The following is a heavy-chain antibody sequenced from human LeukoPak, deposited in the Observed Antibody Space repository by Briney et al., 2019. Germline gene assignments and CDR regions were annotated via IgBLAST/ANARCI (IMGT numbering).Heavy chain of an antibody. V-gene: IGHV4-59*01. D-gene: IGHD1-1*01. CDR2: IYYSGST. J-gene: IGHJ5*02. CDR1: GGSFSGYY. Sequence: SETLSLTCAVYGGSFSGYYWSWIRQPPGKGLEWIGYIYYSGSTNYNPSLKSRVTISVDTSKNQFSLKLSSVTAADTAVYYCARLVQLERKKYNWFDPWGQGTLVTVSS. CDR3: ARLVQLERKKYNWFDP.